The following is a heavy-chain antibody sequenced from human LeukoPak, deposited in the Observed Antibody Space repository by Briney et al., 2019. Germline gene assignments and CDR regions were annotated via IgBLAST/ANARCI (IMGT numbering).Heavy chain of an antibody. CDR2: ISSSGSTI. CDR1: GFTFDDYG. J-gene: IGHJ6*03. Sequence: GGSLRLSCAASGFTFDDYGMSWVRQAPGKGLEWVSYISSSGSTIYYADSVKGRFTISRDNAKNSLYLQMNSLRAEDTAVYYCARDYPGYDSSGYTPYYYYYYMDVWGKGTTVTISS. V-gene: IGHV3-48*03. CDR3: ARDYPGYDSSGYTPYYYYYYMDV. D-gene: IGHD3-22*01.